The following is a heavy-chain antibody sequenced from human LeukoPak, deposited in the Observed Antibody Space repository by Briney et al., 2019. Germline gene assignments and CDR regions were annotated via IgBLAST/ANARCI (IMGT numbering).Heavy chain of an antibody. CDR3: ARAERWLQNDY. CDR1: GYTFSGFY. CDR2: INTNTGNP. D-gene: IGHD5-24*01. V-gene: IGHV7-4-1*02. J-gene: IGHJ4*02. Sequence: GASVKVSCKASGYTFSGFYIHWVRQAPGQGLEWLGWINTNTGNPTFAQGFTGRFVFSLDTSVSTAYLQISSLKAEDTAVYYCARAERWLQNDYWGQGTLVTVSS.